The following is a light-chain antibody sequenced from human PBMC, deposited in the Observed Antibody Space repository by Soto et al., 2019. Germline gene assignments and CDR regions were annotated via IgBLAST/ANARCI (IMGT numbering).Light chain of an antibody. CDR3: HQYESWFKT. CDR2: RAS. J-gene: IGKJ1*01. V-gene: IGKV3-15*01. CDR1: QSISTN. Sequence: EIVMTQSPPTLSVSPGERATLSCRASQSISTNVAWFQQKPGQAPSLLIYRASIRASGVPARFSGSGSGTEFTLTISSLQSEDFAVYFCHQYESWFKTFGQGTKGDIK.